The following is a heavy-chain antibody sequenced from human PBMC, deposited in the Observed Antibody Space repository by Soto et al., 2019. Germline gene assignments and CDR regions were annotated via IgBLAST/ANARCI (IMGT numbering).Heavy chain of an antibody. Sequence: EVQLVESGGGLVQPGGSLRLSCAVSGFTISSYWMSWVRQAPGKGLEWVANIKHDGSAKYYVDSVKGRFAISKDNANNSLYRQMNSVRAEDTAVYYCARGYSSSPNWFDPWGQGTLVTVSS. CDR3: ARGYSSSPNWFDP. J-gene: IGHJ5*02. D-gene: IGHD6-6*01. CDR1: GFTISSYW. V-gene: IGHV3-7*03. CDR2: IKHDGSAK.